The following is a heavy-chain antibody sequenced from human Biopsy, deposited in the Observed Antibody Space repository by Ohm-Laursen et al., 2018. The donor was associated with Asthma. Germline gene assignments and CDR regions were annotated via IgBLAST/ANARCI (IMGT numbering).Heavy chain of an antibody. CDR3: ARKAGSCISRTCYSLDF. J-gene: IGHJ4*02. Sequence: GASVKVSCKSLGGTFNTYVTGWVRQAPGQGLEWMGGINSVFGTTTYPQKFQDRVTITADDSTGTVYMELSSLRSEDTAVYYCARKAGSCISRTCYSLDFWGQGTLVTVSS. D-gene: IGHD2-2*01. V-gene: IGHV1-69*13. CDR1: GGTFNTYV. CDR2: INSVFGTT.